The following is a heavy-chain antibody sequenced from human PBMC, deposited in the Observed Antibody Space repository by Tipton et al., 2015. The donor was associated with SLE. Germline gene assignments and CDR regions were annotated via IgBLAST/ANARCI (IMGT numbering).Heavy chain of an antibody. J-gene: IGHJ3*02. CDR2: IYPSGST. CDR3: ARDVDIVATMGHSRAFDI. D-gene: IGHD5-12*01. Sequence: TLSLTCAVYGGSFSGYYWSWIRQPAGKGLEWIGRIYPSGSTNYNPSLKSRVTMSVDTSKNQFSLKLSSVTAADTAVYYCARDVDIVATMGHSRAFDIWGQGTMVTVSS. CDR1: GGSFSGYY. V-gene: IGHV4-4*07.